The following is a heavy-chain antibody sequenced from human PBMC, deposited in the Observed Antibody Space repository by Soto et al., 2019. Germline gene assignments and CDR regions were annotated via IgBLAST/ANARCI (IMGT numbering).Heavy chain of an antibody. Sequence: QVQLVQSGAEVKKPGSSVKVSCKASGGTFSSYTISWVRQAPGQGLEWMGRIIPILGIANYAQKFQGRVTXTXDXXTSTAYMELSSLRSEDTAVYYCARAVGIVGAAFDYWGQGTLVTVSS. CDR3: ARAVGIVGAAFDY. CDR2: IIPILGIA. D-gene: IGHD1-26*01. CDR1: GGTFSSYT. V-gene: IGHV1-69*02. J-gene: IGHJ4*02.